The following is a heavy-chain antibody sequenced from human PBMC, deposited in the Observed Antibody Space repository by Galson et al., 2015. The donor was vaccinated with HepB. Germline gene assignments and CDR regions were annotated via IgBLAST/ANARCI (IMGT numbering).Heavy chain of an antibody. J-gene: IGHJ4*02. CDR2: IWYDGSNK. V-gene: IGHV3-33*01. CDR3: ARAQMSMMMGYFDY. CDR1: GFTFRSYG. Sequence: SLRLSCAASGFTFRSYGMHWVRQAPGRGLEWVSGIWYDGSNKYYGDSVKGRFTISRDNSINTLYLQMNNLRVEDTAVYYCARAQMSMMMGYFDYWGQGILVTVSS. D-gene: IGHD3-16*01.